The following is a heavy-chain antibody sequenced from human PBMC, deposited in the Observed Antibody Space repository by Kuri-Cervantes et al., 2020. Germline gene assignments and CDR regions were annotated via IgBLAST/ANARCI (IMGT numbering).Heavy chain of an antibody. V-gene: IGHV1-3*02. Sequence: ASVKVSCKASGYTFTSYAMHWVRQAPGQRLEWMGWSNAGNGNTKYSQEFQGRVTITRDTSASTAYMELSSLRSEDMAVYYCARDRFADYIGHSYGYSWFDPWGQGTLVTVSS. CDR2: SNAGNGNT. CDR3: ARDRFADYIGHSYGYSWFDP. CDR1: GYTFTSYA. D-gene: IGHD5-18*01. J-gene: IGHJ5*02.